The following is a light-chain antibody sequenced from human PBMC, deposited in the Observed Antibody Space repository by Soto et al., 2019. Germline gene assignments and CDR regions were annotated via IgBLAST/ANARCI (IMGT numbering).Light chain of an antibody. CDR2: QDS. J-gene: IGLJ1*01. CDR1: KLGDKY. Sequence: SYELTQPPSVSVSPGQTASITCSGDKLGDKYACWYQQKPRQSPVLVIYQDSKRPSGIPERFSGSNSGNTATLTISGTQAMDEADYYCQAWDSSTGVFGTGTKLTV. V-gene: IGLV3-1*01. CDR3: QAWDSSTGV.